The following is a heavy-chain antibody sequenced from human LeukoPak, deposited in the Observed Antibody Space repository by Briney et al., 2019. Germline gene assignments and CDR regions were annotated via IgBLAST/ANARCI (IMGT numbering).Heavy chain of an antibody. CDR2: VSYDGST. Sequence: SETLSLTCTVSGGSISSYYWSWVRQPPGKGLEWIGYVSYDGSTNYSPSLKSRVAISLYTSKNQYSLNLSSVTTADTAVYYCARTTTTFDDWGQGTLVTVSS. D-gene: IGHD4-11*01. CDR3: ARTTTTFDD. V-gene: IGHV4-59*01. CDR1: GGSISSYY. J-gene: IGHJ4*02.